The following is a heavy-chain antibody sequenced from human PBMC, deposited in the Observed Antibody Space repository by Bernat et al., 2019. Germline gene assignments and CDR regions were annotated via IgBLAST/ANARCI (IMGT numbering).Heavy chain of an antibody. CDR3: ARGGAATLRYNCFDP. CDR1: GFTFSSYS. D-gene: IGHD6-25*01. V-gene: IGHV3-21*01. Sequence: EVQLVESGGGLVKPGGSLRLSCAASGFTFSSYSMNWVRQAPGKGLEWVSSISSSSSYIYYADSVKGRFTISRDNAKNSLYLQMNSLRAEDTAVYYCARGGAATLRYNCFDPWGQGTLVTVSS. J-gene: IGHJ5*02. CDR2: ISSSSSYI.